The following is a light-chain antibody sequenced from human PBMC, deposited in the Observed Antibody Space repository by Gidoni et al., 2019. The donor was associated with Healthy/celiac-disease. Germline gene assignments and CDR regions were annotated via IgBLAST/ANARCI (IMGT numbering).Light chain of an antibody. CDR1: QSVLYSSNNKNY. V-gene: IGKV4-1*01. CDR2: WAS. Sequence: DIVMTQSPDSLAVSLGERATINCKSSQSVLYSSNNKNYLAWYQQKPGQPPKLLIYWASTRESGVPERFSGRGSGTDVTLTISSLQAEDVAVYYCQQYYSTPRTFGQGTKVEIK. J-gene: IGKJ1*01. CDR3: QQYYSTPRT.